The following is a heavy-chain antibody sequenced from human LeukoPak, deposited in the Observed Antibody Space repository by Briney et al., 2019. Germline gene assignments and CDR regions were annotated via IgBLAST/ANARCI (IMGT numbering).Heavy chain of an antibody. D-gene: IGHD2-2*01. CDR1: GITFSSYS. CDR3: ARDDIVVVPAANYYYYGMDV. J-gene: IGHJ6*02. V-gene: IGHV3-21*01. Sequence: GGSLRLSCAASGITFSSYSMNWVRQAPGKGLEWVSSISSSSSYIYYADSVKGRFTISRDNAKNSLYLQMNSLRAEDTAVYYCARDDIVVVPAANYYYYGMDVWGQGTTVTVSS. CDR2: ISSSSSYI.